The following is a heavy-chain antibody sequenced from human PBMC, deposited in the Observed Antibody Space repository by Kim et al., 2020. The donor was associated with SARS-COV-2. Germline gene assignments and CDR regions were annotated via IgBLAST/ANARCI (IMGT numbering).Heavy chain of an antibody. V-gene: IGHV3-23*01. D-gene: IGHD4-4*01. J-gene: IGHJ4*02. Sequence: GGSLRLSCSASGFTFSSDAMNWVRHAPGKGLQWVSLISDSGGATYYADTVRGRFTISRDNSKKTVFLQMSSLRAEDTAIYYCERSNFLDYWGQGTLVTVS. CDR1: GFTFSSDA. CDR3: ERSNFLDY. CDR2: ISDSGGAT.